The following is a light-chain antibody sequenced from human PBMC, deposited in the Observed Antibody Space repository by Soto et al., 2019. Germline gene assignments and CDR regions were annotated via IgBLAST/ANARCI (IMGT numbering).Light chain of an antibody. CDR3: CSYAGSYTNYV. CDR2: DVS. J-gene: IGLJ1*01. Sequence: QSALTQPRSVSGSPVQSVTISCTGASSDVGGYNYVSWYQQHPGKAPKLTIYDVSKRPSGVPDRFSGSKSGNTAYLTISGLQAEDEADYYCCSYAGSYTNYVFGTGTKVTVL. CDR1: SSDVGGYNY. V-gene: IGLV2-11*01.